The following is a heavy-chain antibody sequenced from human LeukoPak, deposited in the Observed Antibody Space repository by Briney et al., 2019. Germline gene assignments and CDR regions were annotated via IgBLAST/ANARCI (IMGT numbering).Heavy chain of an antibody. D-gene: IGHD2-8*01. Sequence: ASVKVSCKASGYTFTGYYMHWVRQAPGQGLEWMGWINPNCGGTNYAQKFQGRVTMTRDTSISTAYMELSRLRSDDTAVYYCARGPGVTDQYYYYYGMDVWGQGTTVTVSS. CDR1: GYTFTGYY. CDR2: INPNCGGT. CDR3: ARGPGVTDQYYYYYGMDV. J-gene: IGHJ6*02. V-gene: IGHV1-2*02.